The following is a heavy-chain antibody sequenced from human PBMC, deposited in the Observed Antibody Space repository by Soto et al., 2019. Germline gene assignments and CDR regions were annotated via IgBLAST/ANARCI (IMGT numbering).Heavy chain of an antibody. J-gene: IGHJ6*02. CDR1: GFTCSNVW. CDR2: IKSKTDGGTT. D-gene: IGHD1-26*01. CDR3: TTDTGSGSYYDYYYGMDV. Sequence: GSLRLSCAASGFTCSNVWMNWVRQAPGKGLEWVGRIKSKTDGGTTDYAAPVKGRFTISRDDSKNTLYLQMNSLKTEDTAVYYCTTDTGSGSYYDYYYGMDVWGQGTTVTVSS. V-gene: IGHV3-15*07.